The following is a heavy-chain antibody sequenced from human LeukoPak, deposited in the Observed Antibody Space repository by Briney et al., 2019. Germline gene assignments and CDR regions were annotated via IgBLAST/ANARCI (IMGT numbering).Heavy chain of an antibody. CDR3: ARVSLAAGFDY. Sequence: ASVKVSCKASGYTFTSYDINWVRQATGQGLEWMGWMNPNSGNTGYAQKFQGRVTMTRNTSISTAYMELSRLRSDDTAVYYCARVSLAAGFDYWGQGTLVTVSS. CDR2: MNPNSGNT. CDR1: GYTFTSYD. V-gene: IGHV1-8*01. J-gene: IGHJ4*02. D-gene: IGHD6-13*01.